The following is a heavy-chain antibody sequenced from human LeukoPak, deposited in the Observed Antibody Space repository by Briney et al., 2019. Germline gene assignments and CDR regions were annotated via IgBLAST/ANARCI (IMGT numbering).Heavy chain of an antibody. V-gene: IGHV4-59*01. CDR1: GGSISSYY. J-gene: IGHJ6*03. D-gene: IGHD3-22*01. CDR2: IYYSWST. CDR3: ARAPSDSSGYSSYYYYMDV. Sequence: SETLSLTCTVSGGSISSYYWSWIRQPPGKGLEWIGYIYYSWSTNYNPSLKSRVTISVDTSKNQFSLKLSSVTAADTAVYYCARAPSDSSGYSSYYYYMDVWGKGTTVTVSS.